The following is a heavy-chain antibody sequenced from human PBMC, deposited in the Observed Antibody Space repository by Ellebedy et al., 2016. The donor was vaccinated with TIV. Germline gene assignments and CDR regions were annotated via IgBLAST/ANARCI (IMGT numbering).Heavy chain of an antibody. D-gene: IGHD3-9*01. V-gene: IGHV4-39*07. CDR1: GGSISSSSYY. J-gene: IGHJ5*02. CDR2: INHSGST. Sequence: SETLSLXXTVSGGSISSSSYYWGWIRQPPGKGLEWIGEINHSGSTNYNPSLKSRVTISVDTSKNQFSLKLSSVTAADTAVYYCARFVLEDGVLTGYWFDPWGQGTLVTVSS. CDR3: ARFVLEDGVLTGYWFDP.